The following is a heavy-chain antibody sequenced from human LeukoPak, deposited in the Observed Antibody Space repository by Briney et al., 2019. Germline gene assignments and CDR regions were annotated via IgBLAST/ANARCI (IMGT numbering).Heavy chain of an antibody. CDR2: IDTGGSA. V-gene: IGHV4-4*07. J-gene: IGHJ6*03. D-gene: IGHD6-19*01. CDR1: GGSISTYF. CDR3: ARESSDWTSYNCFYMDV. Sequence: SETLSLTCTASGGSISTYFWSWIRQPAGKGPEWIGRIDTGGSANYNPSLESRVTMSVDTSKNQFSLKLSPVTAADTAVYYCARESSDWTSYNCFYMDVWGKGTTVTVSS.